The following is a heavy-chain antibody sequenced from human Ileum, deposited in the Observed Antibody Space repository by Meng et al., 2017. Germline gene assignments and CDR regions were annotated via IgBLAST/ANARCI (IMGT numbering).Heavy chain of an antibody. D-gene: IGHD7-27*01. CDR3: ARAHWGSLDY. CDR1: GGSVSSSGYP. V-gene: IGHV4-61*08. J-gene: IGHJ4*02. Sequence: VHLAGSGPGLFRPAMTSALIAAVSGGSVSSSGYPWGWIRQPPGKGLEWIGYASTNYNPSLTSRVTISVDTSKNQFSLKLASVTAADTAVYYCARAHWGSLDYWGQGVLVTVSS. CDR2: AST.